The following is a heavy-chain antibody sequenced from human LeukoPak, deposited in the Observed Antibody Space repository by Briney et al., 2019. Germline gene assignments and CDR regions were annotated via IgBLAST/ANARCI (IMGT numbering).Heavy chain of an antibody. CDR3: ARLGYSSSWFNLFDY. J-gene: IGHJ4*02. D-gene: IGHD6-13*01. CDR1: GFRFTSFW. Sequence: GSPKISCKGSGFRFTSFWIGLVRQIPRKSLELMGVIYPGDSDTRYSPSFQGQVTISADKSISTAYLQWSSLKASDTAMYYCARLGYSSSWFNLFDYWGQGTLVTVSS. CDR2: IYPGDSDT. V-gene: IGHV5-51*01.